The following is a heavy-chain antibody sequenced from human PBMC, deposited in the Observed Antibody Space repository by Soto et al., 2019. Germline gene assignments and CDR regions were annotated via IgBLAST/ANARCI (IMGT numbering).Heavy chain of an antibody. CDR3: AKGSLHSNIKDYYYYYMDV. V-gene: IGHV1-69*02. D-gene: IGHD2-15*01. CDR1: GGTFSSYT. J-gene: IGHJ6*03. CDR2: IIPILGIA. Sequence: SVKVSCKASGGTFSSYTISWVRQAPGQGLEWMGRIIPILGIANYAQKFQGRVTITADKSTSTAYMELSSLRSEDTAVYYCAKGSLHSNIKDYYYYYMDVWGKGTTVTVSS.